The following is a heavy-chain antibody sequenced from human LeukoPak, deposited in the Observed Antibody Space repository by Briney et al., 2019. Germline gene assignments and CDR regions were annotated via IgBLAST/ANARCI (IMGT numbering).Heavy chain of an antibody. CDR3: ARDLIVGVAVAGTPFDY. CDR2: ISAYNGST. V-gene: IGHV1-18*01. D-gene: IGHD6-19*01. Sequence: ASVKVSCKASGYTFTSYGISWVRQAPGRGLEWMGWISAYNGSTNYAQKLQGRVTMTTDTSTSTAYMELRSLRSDDTAVYYCARDLIVGVAVAGTPFDYWGQGTLVTVSS. J-gene: IGHJ4*02. CDR1: GYTFTSYG.